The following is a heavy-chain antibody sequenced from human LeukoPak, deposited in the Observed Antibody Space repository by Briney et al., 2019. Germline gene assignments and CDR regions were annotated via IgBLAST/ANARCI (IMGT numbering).Heavy chain of an antibody. V-gene: IGHV1-8*01. Sequence: GASVKVSCKASGYTFTSYDINWVRQATGQGLEWMGWMNPNSGNTGYAQKFQGRVTMTRNTSISTAYMELSSLRSEDTAVYYCSRGRGYSWLNWFDPWGQGTLVTVSS. D-gene: IGHD5-12*01. CDR2: MNPNSGNT. CDR1: GYTFTSYD. CDR3: SRGRGYSWLNWFDP. J-gene: IGHJ5*02.